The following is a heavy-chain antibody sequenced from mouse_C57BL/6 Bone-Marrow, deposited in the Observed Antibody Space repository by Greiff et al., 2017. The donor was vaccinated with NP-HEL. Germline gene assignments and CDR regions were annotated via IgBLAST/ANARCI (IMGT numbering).Heavy chain of an antibody. CDR3: ARHVYYYGSSVGYAMDY. Sequence: VQVVESGAELVKPGASVKLSCKASGYTFTEYTIHWVKQRSGQGLEWIGWFYPGSGSIKYNEKFKDKATLTADKSSSTVYMELSRLTSEDSAVYFCARHVYYYGSSVGYAMDYWGQGTSVTVSS. D-gene: IGHD1-1*01. J-gene: IGHJ4*01. CDR2: FYPGSGSI. CDR1: GYTFTEYT. V-gene: IGHV1-62-2*01.